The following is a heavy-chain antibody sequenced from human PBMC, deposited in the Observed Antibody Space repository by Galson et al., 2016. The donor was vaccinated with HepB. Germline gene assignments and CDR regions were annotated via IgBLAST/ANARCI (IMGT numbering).Heavy chain of an antibody. CDR3: ARDRSSGWFDSSDI. D-gene: IGHD6-19*01. V-gene: IGHV1-69*13. Sequence: SVTVSCKASGGTFSNYGISWVRQAPGQGLEWMGGIIPIFGAANYEQKFQGRVTISADEATNTVYMELSSLPSEDTAVYYCARDRSSGWFDSSDIWGQGTMVTVSS. CDR1: GGTFSNYG. CDR2: IIPIFGAA. J-gene: IGHJ3*02.